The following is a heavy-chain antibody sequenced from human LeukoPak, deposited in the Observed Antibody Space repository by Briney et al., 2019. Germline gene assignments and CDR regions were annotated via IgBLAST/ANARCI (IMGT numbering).Heavy chain of an antibody. J-gene: IGHJ5*02. CDR3: ARPVGQYYYDP. V-gene: IGHV3-7*01. Sequence: GGSLRLSCAASGFTFSSYWMSWVRQAPGKGLEWVANIKQDGSEKYYVDSVKCRFTISRDNAKNSLYLQMNSLRAEDTAVYYCARPVGQYYYDPWGQGTLVTVSS. CDR1: GFTFSSYW. CDR2: IKQDGSEK. D-gene: IGHD3-22*01.